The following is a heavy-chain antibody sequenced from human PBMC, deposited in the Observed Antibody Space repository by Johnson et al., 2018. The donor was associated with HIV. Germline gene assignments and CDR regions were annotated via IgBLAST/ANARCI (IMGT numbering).Heavy chain of an antibody. Sequence: VQLVESGGGVARPGGSLRLSCAASGFTFDDYGMTWVRQVAGKGLEWVSGINWNGASRGYVDSVKDRFTISRDKAKNSLYLQMNSLRAGDTAVYYCARDGGRIAVAGPSRENDAFDILGQGTMVTVSS. V-gene: IGHV3-20*04. J-gene: IGHJ3*02. D-gene: IGHD6-19*01. CDR2: INWNGASR. CDR1: GFTFDDYG. CDR3: ARDGGRIAVAGPSRENDAFDI.